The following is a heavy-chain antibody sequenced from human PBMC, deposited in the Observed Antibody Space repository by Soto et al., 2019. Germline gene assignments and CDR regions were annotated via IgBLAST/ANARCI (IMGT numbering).Heavy chain of an antibody. CDR3: ARDPISARPSFDY. Sequence: SDSCTVAGGSITRYYWSWIRKPPGKGLEWIGDIHYSGSTNYNPSLKSRVTISTDTSKNQFSLNLSSVTAADTAVYYCARDPISARPSFDYWGQGTLVTVSS. D-gene: IGHD6-6*01. CDR2: IHYSGST. CDR1: GGSITRYY. J-gene: IGHJ4*02. V-gene: IGHV4-59*01.